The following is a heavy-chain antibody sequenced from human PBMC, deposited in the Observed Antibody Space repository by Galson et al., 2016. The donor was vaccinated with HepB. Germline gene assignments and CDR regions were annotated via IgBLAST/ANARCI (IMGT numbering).Heavy chain of an antibody. CDR3: AHRTVTAVTSPFNF. V-gene: IGHV2-5*02. CDR2: IYWDDDK. Sequence: PALVKPTQTLTLTCTFSGFSLSTSGVGVGWIRQPPGKALEWLAIIYWDDDKRYSPPLENRLTITKDTSKNQVVPTVTDMDPVDTATYYCAHRTVTAVTSPFNFWGQGALVTVSS. CDR1: GFSLSTSGVG. D-gene: IGHD4-17*01. J-gene: IGHJ4*02.